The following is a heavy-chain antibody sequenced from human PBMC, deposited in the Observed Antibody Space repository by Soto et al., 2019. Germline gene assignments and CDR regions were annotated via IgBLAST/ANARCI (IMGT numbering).Heavy chain of an antibody. J-gene: IGHJ6*02. Sequence: SGPTLVNPTQTLTLTCTFSGFSLSTSGKGVGWIRQPPGKALEWLALIYWDDDKRYSPSLKSRLTITKDTSKNQVVLTMTNMDPVDTATYYCARRKGFGETYYYYYGMDVWGQGTTVTVSS. D-gene: IGHD3-10*01. CDR1: GFSLSTSGKG. V-gene: IGHV2-5*02. CDR3: ARRKGFGETYYYYYGMDV. CDR2: IYWDDDK.